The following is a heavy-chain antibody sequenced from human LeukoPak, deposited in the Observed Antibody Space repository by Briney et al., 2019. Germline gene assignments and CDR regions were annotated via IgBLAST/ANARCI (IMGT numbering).Heavy chain of an antibody. CDR1: GGSSSSYY. J-gene: IGHJ4*02. V-gene: IGHV4-59*01. D-gene: IGHD4/OR15-4a*01. CDR2: IYHSGTT. Sequence: PSETLSLTGTVSGGSSSSYYWSWIRQPPGKGLEWIGYIYHSGTTDSNPSLGSRVAISVDTPKNQFSLKLSSVTAADTAVYYCARGGATGARTRGAFVPSFDNWGQGSLVTVSS. CDR3: ARGGATGARTRGAFVPSFDN.